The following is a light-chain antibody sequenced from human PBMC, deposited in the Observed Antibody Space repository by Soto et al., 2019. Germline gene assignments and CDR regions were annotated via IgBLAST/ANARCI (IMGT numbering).Light chain of an antibody. CDR1: QSISNY. Sequence: DIQMTQSPSSLSASVGDRVTITYRASQSISNYLSWYQQKPGEAPKLLIYATSTLQSGVPSRFSGSGSGTDFTLTISSLQPEDSATYYCQQSYNARTFGQGTKVEIK. J-gene: IGKJ1*01. CDR2: ATS. CDR3: QQSYNART. V-gene: IGKV1-39*01.